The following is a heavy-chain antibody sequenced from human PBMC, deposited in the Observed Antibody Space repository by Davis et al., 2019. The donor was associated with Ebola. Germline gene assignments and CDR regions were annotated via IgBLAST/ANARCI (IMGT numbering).Heavy chain of an antibody. V-gene: IGHV3-66*02. CDR2: IYSGGST. J-gene: IGHJ4*02. Sequence: GESLKISCAASGFTVSSNYMSWVRQAPGKGLEWVSVIYSGGSTYYADSVKGRFTISRDNSKNTLYLQMNSLRAEDTAVYYCARDSVGGYDYGGYWGQGTLVTVSS. CDR3: ARDSVGGYDYGGY. CDR1: GFTVSSNY. D-gene: IGHD5-12*01.